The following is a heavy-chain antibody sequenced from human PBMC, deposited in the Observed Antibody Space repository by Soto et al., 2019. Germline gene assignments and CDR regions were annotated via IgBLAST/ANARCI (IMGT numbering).Heavy chain of an antibody. CDR3: ARAGRDGYNCDY. V-gene: IGHV3-21*01. CDR1: GFTFSSYS. Sequence: EVQLVESGGGLVKPGGSLRLSCATSGFTFSSYSMNWVRQAPGKGLEWVSSISSSTGYIYYADSVKGRFTISRDNAKNSLDLLINSLRAEDTAVYYCARAGRDGYNCDYWGQGTLVTVSS. CDR2: ISSSTGYI. D-gene: IGHD5-12*01. J-gene: IGHJ4*02.